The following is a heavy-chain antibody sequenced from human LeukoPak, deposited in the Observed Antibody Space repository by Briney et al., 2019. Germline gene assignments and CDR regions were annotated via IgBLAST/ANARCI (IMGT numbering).Heavy chain of an antibody. D-gene: IGHD6-13*01. CDR3: ARDVGVVAAAGNNWFDP. Sequence: PSETLSLTCAVYGGSFSGYYWSWIRQPPGKGLEWIGEINHSGSTNYNPSLKSRVTISVDTSKNQFSLKLSSVTAADTAVYYCARDVGVVAAAGNNWFDPWGQGTLVTVSS. CDR1: GGSFSGYY. V-gene: IGHV4-34*01. J-gene: IGHJ5*02. CDR2: INHSGST.